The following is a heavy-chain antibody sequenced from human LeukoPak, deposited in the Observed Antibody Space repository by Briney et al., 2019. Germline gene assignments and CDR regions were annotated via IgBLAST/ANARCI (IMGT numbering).Heavy chain of an antibody. CDR1: GFTFNSYA. CDR3: AKAAGSSVHY. D-gene: IGHD6-19*01. Sequence: GGSLRLSCAASGFTFNSYAMSWVRQAPGKGLEWVSTISGNGDSTSYAHSVKGRFTISRDNSKNTLYLQMNSLRAEDTAVYYCAKAAGSSVHYWGQGTLVTVSS. CDR2: ISGNGDST. V-gene: IGHV3-23*01. J-gene: IGHJ4*02.